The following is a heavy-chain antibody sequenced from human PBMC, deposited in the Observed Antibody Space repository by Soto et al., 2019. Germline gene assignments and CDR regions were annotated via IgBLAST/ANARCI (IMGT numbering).Heavy chain of an antibody. CDR3: ASTKQQLVRLYRRYYYYYGMDV. Sequence: AASVKVSCKASGGTFSSYAISWVRQAPGQGLEWMGGIIPIFGTANYAQKFQGRVTITADESTSTAYMELSSLRSEDTAVYYCASTKQQLVRLYRRYYYYYGMDVWGQGTTVTVSS. CDR2: IIPIFGTA. D-gene: IGHD6-13*01. V-gene: IGHV1-69*13. CDR1: GGTFSSYA. J-gene: IGHJ6*02.